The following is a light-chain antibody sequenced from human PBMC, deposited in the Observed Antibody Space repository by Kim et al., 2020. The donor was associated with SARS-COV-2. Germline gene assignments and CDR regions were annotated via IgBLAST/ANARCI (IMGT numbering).Light chain of an antibody. V-gene: IGLV3-21*04. CDR2: YDS. J-gene: IGLJ3*02. Sequence: APGKTATVTCGGENIGSKSVHWFQKKPGQAPLLVIYYDSDRPSGIPERFSGSNSGNTATLTISGVEAGDEADYYCQVWDSSSDHRVFGGGTKVTVL. CDR1: NIGSKS. CDR3: QVWDSSSDHRV.